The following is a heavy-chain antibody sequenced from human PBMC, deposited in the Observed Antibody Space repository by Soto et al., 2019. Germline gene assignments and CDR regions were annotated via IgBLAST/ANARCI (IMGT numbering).Heavy chain of an antibody. J-gene: IGHJ6*02. V-gene: IGHV1-3*01. CDR3: ARVGQNCYGMDV. Sequence: KLQGRVTITRDTSASTVYMELSSLRSEDTAVYYCARVGQNCYGMDVWGQGTTVTVSS. D-gene: IGHD3-3*01.